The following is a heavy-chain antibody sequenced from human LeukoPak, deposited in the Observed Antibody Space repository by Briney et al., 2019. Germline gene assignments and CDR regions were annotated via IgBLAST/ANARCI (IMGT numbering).Heavy chain of an antibody. Sequence: GGSPRPSCAASGFTFSDYYMSWIRQAPGKGLEWVSYISSSGSTIYYADSVKGRFTISRDNAKNPLYLQMNSLRAEDTAVYYCARDLTGTGVDYWGQGTLVTVSS. V-gene: IGHV3-11*01. CDR2: ISSSGSTI. CDR1: GFTFSDYY. CDR3: ARDLTGTGVDY. D-gene: IGHD1-7*01. J-gene: IGHJ4*02.